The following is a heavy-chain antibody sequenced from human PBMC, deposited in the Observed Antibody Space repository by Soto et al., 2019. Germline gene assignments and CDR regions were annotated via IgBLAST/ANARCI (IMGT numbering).Heavy chain of an antibody. CDR1: GGSISSYY. CDR3: ARLDCSGGSCYSRPRVYYYYMDV. CDR2: IYYSGST. D-gene: IGHD2-15*01. V-gene: IGHV4-59*08. Sequence: SETLSLTCTVSGGSISSYYWSWIRQPPGKGLEWIGYIYYSGSTNYNPSLKSRVTISVGTSKNQFSLKLSSVTAADTAVYYCARLDCSGGSCYSRPRVYYYYMDVWGKGTTVTVSS. J-gene: IGHJ6*03.